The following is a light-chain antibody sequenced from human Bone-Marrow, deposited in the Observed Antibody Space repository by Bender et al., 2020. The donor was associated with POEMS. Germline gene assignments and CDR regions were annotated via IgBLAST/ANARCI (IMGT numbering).Light chain of an antibody. CDR2: QDT. Sequence: VLTQPPSVSVSPGQTASITCSGEKLGDKFASWYQQKPGQSPVLVMYQDTKRPSGIPERFSGSNSGNTATLTISGTQAMDEADYYCQAWDSDTQLFGGGTKLTVL. V-gene: IGLV3-1*01. CDR1: KLGDKF. J-gene: IGLJ2*01. CDR3: QAWDSDTQL.